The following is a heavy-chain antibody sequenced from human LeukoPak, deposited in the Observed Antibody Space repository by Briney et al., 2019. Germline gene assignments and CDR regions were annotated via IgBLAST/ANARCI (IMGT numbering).Heavy chain of an antibody. J-gene: IGHJ4*02. CDR3: AKAPYCPGDVCRYFDY. CDR1: GFTFTTYP. Sequence: GGSLRLSCAASGFTFTTYPMSSVPQAPGKGLERLSPISARGGGTSSADSVKRRFTISRDTPRSTVFLQMSSLRAEDTAVYYCAKAPYCPGDVCRYFDYWGQGILVTVSS. V-gene: IGHV3-23*01. CDR2: ISARGGGT. D-gene: IGHD2-8*02.